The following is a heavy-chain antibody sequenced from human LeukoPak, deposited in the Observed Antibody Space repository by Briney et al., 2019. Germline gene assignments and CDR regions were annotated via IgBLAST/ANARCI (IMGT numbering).Heavy chain of an antibody. CDR2: ISSSSSYI. V-gene: IGHV3-21*01. J-gene: IGHJ3*02. Sequence: PGGSLRLSCAASGFTFSSYSMNWVRQAPGKGLEWVSSISSSSSYIYYADSVKGRFTISRDNAKNSLYLQMNSLRAEDTAVYYCASLLWFGDDAFDTWGQGTMVTVSS. D-gene: IGHD3-10*01. CDR1: GFTFSSYS. CDR3: ASLLWFGDDAFDT.